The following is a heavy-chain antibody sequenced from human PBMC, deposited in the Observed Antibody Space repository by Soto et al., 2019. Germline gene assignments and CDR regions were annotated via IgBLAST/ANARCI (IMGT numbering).Heavy chain of an antibody. CDR3: ARAGCSGGSCYSWKDVFDI. V-gene: IGHV3-13*01. CDR1: GFTFSSYD. Sequence: GGSLRLSCAASGFTFSSYDMHWVRQATGKGLEWVSAIGTAGDTYYPGSVKGRFTISRENAKNSLYLQMNSLRAGDTAVYYCARAGCSGGSCYSWKDVFDIWGQGTMVTVSS. J-gene: IGHJ3*02. CDR2: IGTAGDT. D-gene: IGHD2-15*01.